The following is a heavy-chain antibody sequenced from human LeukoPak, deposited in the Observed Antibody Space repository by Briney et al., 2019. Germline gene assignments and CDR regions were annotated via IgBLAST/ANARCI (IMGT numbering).Heavy chain of an antibody. D-gene: IGHD3-22*01. CDR2: ISYDGSNK. CDR1: GFTFSSYG. Sequence: GGSLRLSCAAPGFTFSSYGMHWVRQAPGKGLEWVAVISYDGSNKYYADSVKGRFTISRDNSKNTLYLQMNSLRAEDTAVYYCAKAVNSVYDSSGPIWGQGTMVTVSS. J-gene: IGHJ3*02. V-gene: IGHV3-30*18. CDR3: AKAVNSVYDSSGPI.